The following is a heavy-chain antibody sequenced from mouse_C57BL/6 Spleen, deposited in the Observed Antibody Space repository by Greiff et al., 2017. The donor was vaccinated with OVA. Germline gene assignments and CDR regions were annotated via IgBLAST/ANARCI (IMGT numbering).Heavy chain of an antibody. CDR2: IYPGDGDT. CDR1: GYAFSSYW. D-gene: IGHD2-1*01. CDR3: ARWSLYGNYFDY. V-gene: IGHV1-80*01. Sequence: QVQLQQSGAELVKPGASVKISCKASGYAFSSYWMNWVKQRPGKGLEWIGQIYPGDGDTNYNGKFKGKATLTADKSSSTAYMQLSSLTSEDSAVYVCARWSLYGNYFDYWGQGTTLTVSS. J-gene: IGHJ2*01.